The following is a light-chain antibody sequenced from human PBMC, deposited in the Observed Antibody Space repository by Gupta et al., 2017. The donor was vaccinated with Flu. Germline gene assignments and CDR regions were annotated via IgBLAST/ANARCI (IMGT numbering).Light chain of an antibody. J-gene: IGKJ5*01. Sequence: SLGERATINCKSSQSSYSRANYGNYLAWYQQKPGQPPKLLLYWASSRPSGVPGRFRGDGSGSNFTLTIDSLQSEDVAIYFCQQDVETPSTFGQGTRLDIK. CDR3: QQDVETPST. V-gene: IGKV4-1*01. CDR2: WAS. CDR1: QSSYSRANYGNY.